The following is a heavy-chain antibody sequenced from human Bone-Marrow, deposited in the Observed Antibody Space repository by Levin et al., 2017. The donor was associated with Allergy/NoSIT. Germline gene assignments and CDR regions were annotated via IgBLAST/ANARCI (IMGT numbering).Heavy chain of an antibody. V-gene: IGHV1-2*02. CDR3: AREAYLSNYDISEALDY. CDR2: IKPNTDDA. D-gene: IGHD3-9*01. J-gene: IGHJ4*02. Sequence: ASVKVSCKASGYTFTGYKIHWVRQAPEQGLEWLGWIKPNTDDANYGQKFQGRVTMTRDTSISTAYMELSRLRSDDTAVYYCAREAYLSNYDISEALDYWGQGTLVTVSS. CDR1: GYTFTGYK.